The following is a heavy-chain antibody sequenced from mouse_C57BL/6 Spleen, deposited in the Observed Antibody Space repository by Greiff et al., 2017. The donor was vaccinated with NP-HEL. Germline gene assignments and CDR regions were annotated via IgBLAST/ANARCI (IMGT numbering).Heavy chain of an antibody. V-gene: IGHV1-64*01. CDR3: ARGGYSTWYFDV. Sequence: QVQLQQPGAELVKPGASVKLSCKASGYTFTSYWMHWVKQRPGQGLAWIGMIHPNSGSTNYNEKFKSKATLTVDKSSSTAYMQLSSLTSEDSAVYYWARGGYSTWYFDVWGTGTTVTVSS. J-gene: IGHJ1*03. CDR2: IHPNSGST. D-gene: IGHD2-5*01. CDR1: GYTFTSYW.